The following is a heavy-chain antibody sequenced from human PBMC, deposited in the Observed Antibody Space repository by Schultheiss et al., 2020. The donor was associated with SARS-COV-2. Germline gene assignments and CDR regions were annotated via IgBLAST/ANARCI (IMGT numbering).Heavy chain of an antibody. J-gene: IGHJ4*02. Sequence: GGSLRLSCAASGFTFSSYSMNWVRQAPGKGLEWVSSISSSSSYIYYADSVKGRFTISRDNAKNSLYLQMNSLRAEDTAVYYCARGRNYYGSGRGYWGQGTLVTVSS. CDR3: ARGRNYYGSGRGY. CDR2: ISSSSSYI. D-gene: IGHD3-10*01. V-gene: IGHV3-21*04. CDR1: GFTFSSYS.